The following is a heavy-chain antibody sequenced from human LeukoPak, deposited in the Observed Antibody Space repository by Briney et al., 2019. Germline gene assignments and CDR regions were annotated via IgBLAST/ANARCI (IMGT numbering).Heavy chain of an antibody. CDR3: AGENSSGWYRGYYYYMDV. J-gene: IGHJ6*03. CDR2: IHTSGST. CDR1: GGSISSYY. Sequence: PSETLSLTCTVSGGSISSYYWSWIRQPAGKGLEWIGRIHTSGSTNYNPSLKSRVTMSVDTSKNQFSLKLSSVTAADTAVYYCAGENSSGWYRGYYYYMDVWGKGTTVTVSS. D-gene: IGHD6-19*01. V-gene: IGHV4-4*07.